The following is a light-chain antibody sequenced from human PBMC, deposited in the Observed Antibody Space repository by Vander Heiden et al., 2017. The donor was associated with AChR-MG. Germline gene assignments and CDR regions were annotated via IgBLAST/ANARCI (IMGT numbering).Light chain of an antibody. J-gene: IGLJ3*02. V-gene: IGLV1-51*01. CDR3: GTWDTSLGASWV. CDR1: STNIGTNY. Sequence: QSVLTQPPSVSAAPGQKVTIPCSGSSTNIGTNYVSWYQQLPGTAPKVIIYDNDKRPSGIPDRFSGSKSGTSATLGITGLQTGDEADYYCGTWDTSLGASWVFGGGTKVTVL. CDR2: DND.